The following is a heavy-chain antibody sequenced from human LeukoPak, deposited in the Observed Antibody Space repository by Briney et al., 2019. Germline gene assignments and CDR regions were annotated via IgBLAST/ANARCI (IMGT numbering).Heavy chain of an antibody. CDR3: ARDPGSSSFDL. D-gene: IGHD6-13*01. Sequence: GGSLRLSCSASGFSFSTYWMSWVRQTPETGLEVVANIDRDGSVRNYMDSLRGRSTISRDNAKKSMYLEINSLRADDTAVYYCARDPGSSSFDLWGRGALVTVSS. J-gene: IGHJ4*02. V-gene: IGHV3-7*01. CDR1: GFSFSTYW. CDR2: IDRDGSVR.